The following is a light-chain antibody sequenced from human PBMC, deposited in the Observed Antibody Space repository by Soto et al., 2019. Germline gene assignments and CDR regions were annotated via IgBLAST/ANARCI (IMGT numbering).Light chain of an antibody. J-gene: IGLJ2*01. CDR1: SSDVASYNR. V-gene: IGLV2-18*02. Sequence: QSALTQPPSVSGSPGQSVTISCSGTSSDVASYNRVSWFQQAPGTAPKLVIYEVSYRPSRVPDRFSGSKSGDTASLTISGLQAEYEADYYCSSYTSSTVVFGGGTKLTVL. CDR2: EVS. CDR3: SSYTSSTVV.